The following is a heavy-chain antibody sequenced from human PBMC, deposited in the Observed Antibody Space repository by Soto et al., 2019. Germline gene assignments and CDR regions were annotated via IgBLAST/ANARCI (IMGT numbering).Heavy chain of an antibody. CDR1: GGTFSSYT. D-gene: IGHD6-19*01. CDR3: ARLCIAVAGPLDY. J-gene: IGHJ4*02. Sequence: SVKVSCKASGGTFSSYTISWVRQAPGQGLEWMGRIIPILGIANYAQKFQGRVTITADKSTSTAYMELSSLRSDDTAVYYCARLCIAVAGPLDYWGQGTLVTVSS. CDR2: IIPILGIA. V-gene: IGHV1-69*02.